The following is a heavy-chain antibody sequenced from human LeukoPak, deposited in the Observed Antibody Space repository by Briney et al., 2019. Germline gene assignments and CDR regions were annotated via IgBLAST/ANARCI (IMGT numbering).Heavy chain of an antibody. CDR3: ARGQVDIVVVPASYYYYMDV. CDR1: GGSISSYY. D-gene: IGHD2-2*03. J-gene: IGHJ6*03. V-gene: IGHV4-59*01. CDR2: IYYSGST. Sequence: SETLSLTCTVSGGSISSYYWSWIRQPPGKGLEWIGYIYYSGSTNYNPSLKSRVTISVDTSKSQFSLKLSSVTAADTAVYYCARGQVDIVVVPASYYYYMDVWGKGTTVTVSS.